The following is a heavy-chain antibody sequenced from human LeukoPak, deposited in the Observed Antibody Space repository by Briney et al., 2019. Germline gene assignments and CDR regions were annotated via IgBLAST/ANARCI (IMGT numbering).Heavy chain of an antibody. Sequence: SETLSLTCTVSGGSISSYYWSWIRQPAGKGLEWIGRIYTSGSTNYNPSLKSRVTMSVETSKNQFSLKLSSVTAADTAVYYCAREFRIGGGSYCDAFDIWGQGTMVTVSS. CDR1: GGSISSYY. J-gene: IGHJ3*02. V-gene: IGHV4-4*07. CDR3: AREFRIGGGSYCDAFDI. D-gene: IGHD1-26*01. CDR2: IYTSGST.